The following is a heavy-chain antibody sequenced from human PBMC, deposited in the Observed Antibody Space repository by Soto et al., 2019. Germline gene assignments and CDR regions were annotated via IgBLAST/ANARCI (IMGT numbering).Heavy chain of an antibody. Sequence: SETLSLTCTVSGGSISPYYWNWIRQSPGKGLEWIGYIYYNGNTNYNPSLKSRVTISIDTSKNQFSLKLTSVTAADTAVYYCARLPHSAEGWFDTWGQGTLVTVS. CDR2: IYYNGNT. V-gene: IGHV4-59*08. CDR1: GGSISPYY. D-gene: IGHD6-13*01. J-gene: IGHJ5*02. CDR3: ARLPHSAEGWFDT.